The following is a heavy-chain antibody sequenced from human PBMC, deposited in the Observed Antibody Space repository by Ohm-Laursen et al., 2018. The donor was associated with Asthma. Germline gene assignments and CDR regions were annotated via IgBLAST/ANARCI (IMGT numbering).Heavy chain of an antibody. J-gene: IGHJ4*02. CDR2: INSVFGIT. CDR3: ARKRGACISSPCHSLDF. Sequence: SVKVSCKASGYTFSNFGINWVRQAPGQGLEWVGGINSVFGITSYPQKFQGRVTVTADESTSTVYMELSSLTSEDAAVYFCARKRGACISSPCHSLDFWGQGTRVTVSS. CDR1: GYTFSNFG. V-gene: IGHV1-69*13. D-gene: IGHD3-3*02.